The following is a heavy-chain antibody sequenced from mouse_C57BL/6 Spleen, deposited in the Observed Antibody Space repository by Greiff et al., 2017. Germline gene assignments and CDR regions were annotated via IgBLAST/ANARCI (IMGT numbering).Heavy chain of an antibody. V-gene: IGHV2-9-1*01. J-gene: IGHJ4*01. Sequence: VKLMESGPGLVAPSQSLSITCTVSGFSLTSYAISWVRQPPGKGLEWLGVIWTGGGAYSTSALKSRLSVSKDNSKNQVFLKMNSLQTDDTARYYCARFDYYGTYYAMDYWGQGTSVTVSS. CDR2: IWTGGGA. D-gene: IGHD1-1*01. CDR1: GFSLTSYA. CDR3: ARFDYYGTYYAMDY.